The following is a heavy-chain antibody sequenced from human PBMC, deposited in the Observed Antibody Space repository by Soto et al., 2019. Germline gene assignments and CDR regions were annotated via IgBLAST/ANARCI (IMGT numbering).Heavy chain of an antibody. CDR3: ARGVAAAGIRFWGPQTEYNWLDP. D-gene: IGHD6-13*01. J-gene: IGHJ5*02. CDR2: IYYSGST. V-gene: IGHV4-59*01. Sequence: SETLSLTCTVSGGSISSYYWSWIRQPPGKGLEWIGYIYYSGSTNYNPSLKSRVTISVDTSKNQFSLKLSSVTAADTAVYYCARGVAAAGIRFWGPQTEYNWLDPWGQGTLVTVSS. CDR1: GGSISSYY.